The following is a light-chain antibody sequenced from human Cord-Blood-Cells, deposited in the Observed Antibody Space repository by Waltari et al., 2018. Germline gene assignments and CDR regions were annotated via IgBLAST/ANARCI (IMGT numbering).Light chain of an antibody. CDR2: EVS. Sequence: QSALTQPASVSGSPGQSITISCTGTSSDVGSYNLVSWYQQHPGKAPKRMIYEVSKRPSGVSNRFSGSKSGTTASLTISGLQAEDEADYYCCSYAGSSTWVFGGGTKLTVL. CDR3: CSYAGSSTWV. J-gene: IGLJ3*02. CDR1: SSDVGSYNL. V-gene: IGLV2-23*02.